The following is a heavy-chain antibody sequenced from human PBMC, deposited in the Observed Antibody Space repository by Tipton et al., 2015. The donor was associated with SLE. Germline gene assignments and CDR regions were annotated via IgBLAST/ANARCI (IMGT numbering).Heavy chain of an antibody. CDR2: IYSSGNT. J-gene: IGHJ4*02. CDR3: ARARLFFFDY. Sequence: TLSLTCTVSGASINNYFWSWIRQPAGKGLEWIGRIYSSGNTNYNPSLRSRVSVSADTSKNQFSLRLSSLTAADTAVYYCARARLFFFDYWGQGTLVTVSS. CDR1: GASINNYF. V-gene: IGHV4-4*07.